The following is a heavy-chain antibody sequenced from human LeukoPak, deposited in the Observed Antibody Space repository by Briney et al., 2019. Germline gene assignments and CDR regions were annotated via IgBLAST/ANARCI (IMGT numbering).Heavy chain of an antibody. CDR3: ARQLGYRSGGSCYFDC. CDR2: ISGSGGT. Sequence: QPWGSLRLSCAASGFTFSSYAMSWVRQAPGKGPEWVSAISGSGGTYHADSVKGRFTISRDNSKNTLYLQMNSLRVEDTAVYYCARQLGYRSGGSCYFDCWGQGTLVTVSS. J-gene: IGHJ4*02. V-gene: IGHV3-23*01. D-gene: IGHD2-15*01. CDR1: GFTFSSYA.